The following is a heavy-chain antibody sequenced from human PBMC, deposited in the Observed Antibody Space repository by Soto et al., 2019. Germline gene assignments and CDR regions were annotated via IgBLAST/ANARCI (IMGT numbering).Heavy chain of an antibody. CDR3: ARDLYGSGNDAFDI. CDR1: GYTFTSYG. J-gene: IGHJ3*02. V-gene: IGHV1-18*01. CDR2: ISAYNGNT. D-gene: IGHD3-10*01. Sequence: ASVKVSCKASGYTFTSYGISWVRQAPGQGLEWMGWISAYNGNTNYAQKLQGRVTMTTDTSTSAAYMELRSLRSDDTAVYYCARDLYGSGNDAFDIWGQGTMVTVSS.